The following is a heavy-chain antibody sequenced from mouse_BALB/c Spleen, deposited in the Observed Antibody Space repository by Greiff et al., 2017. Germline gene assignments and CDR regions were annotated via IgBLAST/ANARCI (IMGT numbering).Heavy chain of an antibody. D-gene: IGHD1-1*01. CDR3: AGGDYGEAMDY. CDR2: IYPGDGDT. V-gene: IGHV1-80*01. J-gene: IGHJ4*01. CDR1: GYAFSGYW. Sequence: QVQLQQSGAELVRPGSSVKISCKASGYAFSGYWMNWVKQRPGQGLEWIGQIYPGDGDTNYNGKFKGKATLTADKSSSTSYMQLSSLTSEDSAVYCCAGGDYGEAMDYWGQGTSVTVSS.